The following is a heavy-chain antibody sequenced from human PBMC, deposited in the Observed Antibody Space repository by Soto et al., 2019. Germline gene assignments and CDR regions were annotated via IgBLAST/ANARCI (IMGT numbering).Heavy chain of an antibody. J-gene: IGHJ3*02. CDR1: GYTFTSYG. CDR3: ARYCSGGSCYSGHDAFDI. CDR2: ISAYNGNT. Sequence: ASVKVSCKASGYTFTSYGISWVRQAPGQGLERMGWISAYNGNTNYAQKLQGRVTMTTDTSTSTAYMELRSLRSDDTAVYYCARYCSGGSCYSGHDAFDIWGQGTMVTVSS. V-gene: IGHV1-18*01. D-gene: IGHD2-15*01.